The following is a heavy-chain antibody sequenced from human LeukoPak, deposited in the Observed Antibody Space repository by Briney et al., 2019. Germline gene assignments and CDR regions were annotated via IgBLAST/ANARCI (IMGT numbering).Heavy chain of an antibody. CDR1: GFTFSSYS. J-gene: IGHJ4*02. CDR2: ISSSSSYI. D-gene: IGHD6-19*01. CDR3: AKDRYSSGWYEY. Sequence: GGSLRLSCAASGFTFSSYSMNWVRQAPGKGLEWVSSISSSSSYIYYADSVKGRFTISRDNSKNTLYLQMNSLRAEDTAVYYCAKDRYSSGWYEYWGQGTLVTVSS. V-gene: IGHV3-21*04.